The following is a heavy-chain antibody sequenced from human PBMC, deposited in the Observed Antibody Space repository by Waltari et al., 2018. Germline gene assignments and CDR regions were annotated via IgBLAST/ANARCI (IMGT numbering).Heavy chain of an antibody. CDR1: GFTVSHNY. D-gene: IGHD2-8*02. CDR2: STPNDDT. CDR3: VTLKPPGHYFYMDV. Sequence: EVQLVETGGALIQTGGSLRLSCAASGFTVSHNYMGWVRLAPGQGPGWVSSSTPNDDTFYSDSVRGRFNILRDTSKNTLHLQMSFLRAEDTAVYYCVTLKPPGHYFYMDVWGKGTTVNVSS. V-gene: IGHV3-53*02. J-gene: IGHJ6*03.